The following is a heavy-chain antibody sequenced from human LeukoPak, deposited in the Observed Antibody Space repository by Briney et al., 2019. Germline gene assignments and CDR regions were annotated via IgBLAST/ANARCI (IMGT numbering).Heavy chain of an antibody. CDR3: ARFKAPVRYFDWLLPSFDY. Sequence: SQTLSLTCTVSGGSISSGGYYWSWIRQPPGRGLEWIGYIYYSGSTNYNPSLKSRVTISVDTSKNQSSLKLSSVTAADTAVYYCARFKAPVRYFDWLLPSFDYWGQGTLVTVSS. CDR2: IYYSGST. J-gene: IGHJ4*02. CDR1: GGSISSGGYY. V-gene: IGHV4-61*08. D-gene: IGHD3-9*01.